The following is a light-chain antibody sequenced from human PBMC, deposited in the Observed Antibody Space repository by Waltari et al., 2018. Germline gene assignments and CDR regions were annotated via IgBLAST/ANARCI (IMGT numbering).Light chain of an antibody. J-gene: IGKJ1*01. CDR3: QMYVRLPVT. Sequence: IVLTQSPGTLSLSPGARATLSCRASQSVGRSLAWYQQQPGQAPRLLIFDASNRATAIPERFSGSGSGTDFSLTISRLEPEDFAVYYCQMYVRLPVTFGQGTKVEIK. CDR1: QSVGRS. CDR2: DAS. V-gene: IGKV3-20*01.